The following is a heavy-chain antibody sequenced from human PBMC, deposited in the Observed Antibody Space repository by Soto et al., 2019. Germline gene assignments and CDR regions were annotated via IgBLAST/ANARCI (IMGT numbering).Heavy chain of an antibody. Sequence: GGSLRLSCTASGFTFSNYAMHWVRQAPGKGLEWVALISYSGRNKYYTDSVKGRFTISRDNIENKMYLQMDSLGPEDTAIYYCARTPETGGYYYYFDYWGQGTLGTVSS. V-gene: IGHV3-30*04. CDR2: ISYSGRNK. CDR3: ARTPETGGYYYYFDY. D-gene: IGHD3-22*01. J-gene: IGHJ4*02. CDR1: GFTFSNYA.